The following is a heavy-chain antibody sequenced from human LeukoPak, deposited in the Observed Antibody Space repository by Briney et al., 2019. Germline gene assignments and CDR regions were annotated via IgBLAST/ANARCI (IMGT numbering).Heavy chain of an antibody. D-gene: IGHD3-22*01. CDR2: IYYSGST. J-gene: IGHJ4*02. CDR1: GGSISSGDYY. V-gene: IGHV4-30-4*01. Sequence: PSQTLSLTCTVPGGSISSGDYYWSWIRQPPGKGLEWIGYIYYSGSTYYNPSLKSRVTISVDTSKNQFSLKLSSVTAADTAVYYCARAGGYYEFGYWGQGTLVTVSS. CDR3: ARAGGYYEFGY.